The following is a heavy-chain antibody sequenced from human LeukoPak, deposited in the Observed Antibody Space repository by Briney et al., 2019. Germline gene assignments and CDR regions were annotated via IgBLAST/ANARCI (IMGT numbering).Heavy chain of an antibody. Sequence: GASVKVSCKASGYTFTSYYMHWVRQAPGQGLEWMGIINPSGGSTSYAQKFQGRVTMTRDTSTSTVYMGLRSLRSEDTAVYYCARGARRVDIVVVPAAINEPGFDYWGQGTLVTVSS. CDR2: INPSGGST. D-gene: IGHD2-2*02. J-gene: IGHJ4*02. CDR3: ARGARRVDIVVVPAAINEPGFDY. V-gene: IGHV1-46*01. CDR1: GYTFTSYY.